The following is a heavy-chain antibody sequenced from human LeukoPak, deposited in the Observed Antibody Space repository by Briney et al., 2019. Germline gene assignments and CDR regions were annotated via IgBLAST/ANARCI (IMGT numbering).Heavy chain of an antibody. J-gene: IGHJ3*02. Sequence: GGSLRLSCAVSGFTVSSHYITWVRQAPGKGLEWVSLIYSDGAIYYADSVRGRFTLSRDNSKNTVYLQTNSLRVEDTAMYYCANVGAFNIWGQGTMVTVSS. V-gene: IGHV3-66*01. CDR1: GFTVSSHY. CDR3: ANVGAFNI. CDR2: IYSDGAI.